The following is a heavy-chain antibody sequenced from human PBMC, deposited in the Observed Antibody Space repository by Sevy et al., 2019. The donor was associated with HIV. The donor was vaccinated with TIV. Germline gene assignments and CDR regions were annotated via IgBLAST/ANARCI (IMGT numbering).Heavy chain of an antibody. CDR1: GYTFTGYF. CDR2: INPNSGDT. CDR3: ARDMELVNEGTQEFYY. D-gene: IGHD1-7*01. V-gene: IGHV1-2*02. Sequence: ASVKVSKASGYTFTGYFMHWVRQAPGQGLEWMGWINPNSGDTNYEQKFQDRVTMTRDTSINTAYMELSRLRSDDTALYYCARDMELVNEGTQEFYYWGQGTLVTVSS. J-gene: IGHJ4*02.